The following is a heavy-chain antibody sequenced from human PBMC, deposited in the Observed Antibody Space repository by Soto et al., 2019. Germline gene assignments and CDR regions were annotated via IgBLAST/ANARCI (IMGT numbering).Heavy chain of an antibody. CDR2: IESDGSSP. CDR1: GFTFSSYW. D-gene: IGHD2-21*02. Sequence: GGSLRLSCAASGFTFSSYWMHWVRQAPGKGLVWVSRIESDGSSPIYADSVKGRFTISRDNSKNTVYLQMNSLRAEDTAVYYCARDLCRVGDCYFDYWGLGRLVTDSS. J-gene: IGHJ4*02. V-gene: IGHV3-74*01. CDR3: ARDLCRVGDCYFDY.